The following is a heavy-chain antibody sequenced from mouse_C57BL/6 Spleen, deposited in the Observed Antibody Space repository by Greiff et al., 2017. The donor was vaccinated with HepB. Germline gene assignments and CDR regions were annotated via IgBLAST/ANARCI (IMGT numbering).Heavy chain of an antibody. V-gene: IGHV5-9-1*02. Sequence: EVKVEESGEGLVKPGGSLKLSCAASGFTFSSYAMSWVRQTPEKRLEWVAYISSGGDYIYYADTVKGRFTISRDNARNTLYLQMSSLKSEDTAMYYCTREGLPSWFAYWGQGTLVTVSA. D-gene: IGHD2-10*01. J-gene: IGHJ3*01. CDR1: GFTFSSYA. CDR2: ISSGGDYI. CDR3: TREGLPSWFAY.